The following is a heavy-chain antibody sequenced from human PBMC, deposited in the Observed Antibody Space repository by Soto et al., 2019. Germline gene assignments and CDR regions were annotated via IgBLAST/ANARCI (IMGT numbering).Heavy chain of an antibody. J-gene: IGHJ5*02. CDR1: GYTFTSYA. D-gene: IGHD2-15*01. CDR3: AGCSGGSCQNWFDP. V-gene: IGHV1-3*01. Sequence: AASVKVSCKASGYTFTSYAMHWVRQAPGQRLEWMGWINAGNGNTKYSQKFQGRVTITRDTSASTAYMELSSLRSEDTAVYYCAGCSGGSCQNWFDPWGQGTLVTVSS. CDR2: INAGNGNT.